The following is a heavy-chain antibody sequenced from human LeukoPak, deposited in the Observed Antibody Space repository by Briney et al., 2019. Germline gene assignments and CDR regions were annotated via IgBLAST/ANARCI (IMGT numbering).Heavy chain of an antibody. D-gene: IGHD3-22*01. J-gene: IGHJ4*02. Sequence: SETLSLTCTVPGGSISSYYWSWIRQPPRKGLEWIGYIYYSGSTNYNPSLKSRVTISVDTSKNQFSLKLSSVTAADTALYYCVRYDSDGGAFDYWGRGTLVTVSS. CDR3: VRYDSDGGAFDY. CDR1: GGSISSYY. V-gene: IGHV4-59*01. CDR2: IYYSGST.